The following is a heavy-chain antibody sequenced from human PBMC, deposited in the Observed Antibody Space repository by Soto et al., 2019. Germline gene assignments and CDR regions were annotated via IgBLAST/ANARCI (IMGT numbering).Heavy chain of an antibody. J-gene: IGHJ6*02. CDR1: GGTFSSYA. V-gene: IGHV1-69*13. D-gene: IGHD6-13*01. Sequence: SVKVSCKASGGTFSSYAISWVRQAPGQGLEWMGGIIPIFGTANYAQKFQGRVTITADESTSTAYMELSSLRSEDTAVYYCGRLIAARDGYYGMDVWGQGTTVTVSS. CDR2: IIPIFGTA. CDR3: GRLIAARDGYYGMDV.